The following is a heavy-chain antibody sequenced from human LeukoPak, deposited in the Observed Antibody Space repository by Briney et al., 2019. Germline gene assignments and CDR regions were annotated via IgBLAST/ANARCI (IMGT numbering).Heavy chain of an antibody. CDR1: GFTFSSCA. CDR3: ASRPRADMGPLDY. J-gene: IGHJ4*02. D-gene: IGHD1-14*01. Sequence: PGGSLRLSCAASGFTFSSCAMTWVRQAPGKGLEWVASITGDGTRTYYTDSVKGRFTISRDNSKNTLYLQMNSLRADETAIYYCASRPRADMGPLDYWGQGTLDTVST. V-gene: IGHV3-23*01. CDR2: ITGDGTRT.